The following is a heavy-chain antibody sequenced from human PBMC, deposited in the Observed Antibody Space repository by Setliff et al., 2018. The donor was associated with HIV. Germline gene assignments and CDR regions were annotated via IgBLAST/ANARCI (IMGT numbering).Heavy chain of an antibody. CDR2: IYPGDSDT. CDR1: GYSFTNYW. Sequence: GESLKISCKGSGYSFTNYWIGWVRQMPGKGLEWMGIIYPGDSDTRYSPSFQGQVTISADKSISTAYLQWSSLKASDTAMYYCARLSVVTATRIYYSDYWGQGTLVTVSS. J-gene: IGHJ4*02. D-gene: IGHD2-21*02. CDR3: ARLSVVTATRIYYSDY. V-gene: IGHV5-51*01.